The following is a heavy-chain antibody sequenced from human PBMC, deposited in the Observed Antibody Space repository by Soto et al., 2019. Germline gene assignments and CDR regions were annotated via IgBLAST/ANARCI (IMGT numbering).Heavy chain of an antibody. V-gene: IGHV1-69*12. D-gene: IGHD6-19*01. J-gene: IGHJ6*02. CDR1: GGTFSSYA. Sequence: QVQLVQSGAEVKKPGSSVKVSSKASGGTFSSYAISWVRQAPGQGLEWMGGIIPIFGTANYAQKFQGRVTITADESTSTAYMELSSLRSEDTAVYYCARKSGIAVAGYDYYYGMDVWGQGTTVTVSS. CDR3: ARKSGIAVAGYDYYYGMDV. CDR2: IIPIFGTA.